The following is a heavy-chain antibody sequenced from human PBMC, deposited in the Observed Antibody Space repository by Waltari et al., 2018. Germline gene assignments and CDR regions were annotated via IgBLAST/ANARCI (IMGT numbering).Heavy chain of an antibody. CDR3: AKGPKWELLPEPYFDY. Sequence: EVQLLESGGGLVQPGGSLRLSCAASGFTFSSYAMSWVRQAPGKGRGGVSASSGSGGSTYYADSVKGRFTISRDNSKNTLYLQMNSLRAEDTAVYYCAKGPKWELLPEPYFDYWGPGTLVTVSS. CDR1: GFTFSSYA. V-gene: IGHV3-23*01. D-gene: IGHD1-26*01. J-gene: IGHJ4*02. CDR2: SSGSGGST.